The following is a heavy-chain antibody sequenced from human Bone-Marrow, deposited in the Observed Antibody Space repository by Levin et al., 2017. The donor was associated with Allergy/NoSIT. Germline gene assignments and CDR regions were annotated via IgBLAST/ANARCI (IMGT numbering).Heavy chain of an antibody. D-gene: IGHD3-22*01. V-gene: IGHV3-15*01. CDR2: IKSKTDGGTA. CDR1: GFTFSYAW. Sequence: GESLKISCAASGFTFSYAWMSWVRQAPGKGLEWVGRIKSKTDGGTADYGAPVKGRFTISRDDSKNTLYLQMNSLKTEDTAVYYCTTELIYYDTSGYYRVDYWGQGTLVTVSS. CDR3: TTELIYYDTSGYYRVDY. J-gene: IGHJ4*02.